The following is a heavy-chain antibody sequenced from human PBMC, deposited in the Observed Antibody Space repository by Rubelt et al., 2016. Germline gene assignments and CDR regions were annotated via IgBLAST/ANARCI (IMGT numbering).Heavy chain of an antibody. CDR3: ASETNYSYAMDV. J-gene: IGHJ6*02. CDR1: GYTFTGYY. CDR2: IIPNSGDT. V-gene: IGHV1-2*06. D-gene: IGHD4-11*01. Sequence: QVQLVQSGAEVKKPGSSVKVSCKASGYTFTGYYMHWVRQAPGQGLEWMGRIIPNSGDTNYAQKFQGRVTLTRDTSISPAYRGLSRLPSDDTAVYYCASETNYSYAMDVGGQGTTVTVSS.